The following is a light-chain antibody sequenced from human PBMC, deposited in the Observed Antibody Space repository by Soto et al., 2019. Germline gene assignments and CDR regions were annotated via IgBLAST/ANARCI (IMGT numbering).Light chain of an antibody. Sequence: DIQMTQSPSSLSASVGDRVTITCRASQSISSYLNWYQQKPGQAPQLLIYTASSLQTGVPSRFSGSGSGTDFPLTISSLQHDDFATYYCQQSYSTPYTFGQGTKLEIK. J-gene: IGKJ2*01. CDR2: TAS. V-gene: IGKV1-39*01. CDR3: QQSYSTPYT. CDR1: QSISSY.